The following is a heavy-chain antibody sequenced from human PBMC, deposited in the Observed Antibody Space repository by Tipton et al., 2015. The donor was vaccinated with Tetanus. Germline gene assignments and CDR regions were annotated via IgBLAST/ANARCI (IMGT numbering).Heavy chain of an antibody. CDR1: GYTFTSYY. V-gene: IGHV1-46*01. CDR3: ARDQAAVAGRTYYYYGMDV. J-gene: IGHJ6*02. D-gene: IGHD6-19*01. CDR2: INPSGGST. Sequence: QVQLVQSGAEVKKPGASVKVSCKASGYTFTSYYMHWVRQAPGQGLEWMGIINPSGGSTSYAQKFQGRVTMTRDTSTSTVYMELSSLRSEDTAVYYCARDQAAVAGRTYYYYGMDVWGQGTTVTVSS.